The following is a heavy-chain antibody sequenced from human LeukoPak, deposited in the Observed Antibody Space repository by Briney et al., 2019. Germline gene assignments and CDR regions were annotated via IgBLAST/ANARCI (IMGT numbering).Heavy chain of an antibody. D-gene: IGHD1-26*01. Sequence: GGSLRLSCAASGFTFSNYYVLWVRQPPGKGLECGSRINSDGSTINYADSAKGRLTISRDNAKNTLFLQMNSLRAEDTAVFYCVRDERDGEVGAPFDYWGQGTLVTVSS. V-gene: IGHV3-74*01. CDR2: INSDGSTI. J-gene: IGHJ4*02. CDR3: VRDERDGEVGAPFDY. CDR1: GFTFSNYY.